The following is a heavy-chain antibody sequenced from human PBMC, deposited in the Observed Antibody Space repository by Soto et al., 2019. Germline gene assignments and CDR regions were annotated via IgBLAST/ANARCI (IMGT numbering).Heavy chain of an antibody. CDR3: EHRYCVIGYCYYPLDY. D-gene: IGHD2-21*02. J-gene: IGHJ4*02. CDR2: IYWNDNK. Sequence: QITLKESGPTLVESTQTLTLTCTFSGFSLSTSGLAVGWIRQPPGKALEWLALIYWNDNKLYSPSLKSRLTISKDTSKNQVVLTMTNMDPVDTDTYYCEHRYCVIGYCYYPLDYWGQGILVTVSS. CDR1: GFSLSTSGLA. V-gene: IGHV2-5*01.